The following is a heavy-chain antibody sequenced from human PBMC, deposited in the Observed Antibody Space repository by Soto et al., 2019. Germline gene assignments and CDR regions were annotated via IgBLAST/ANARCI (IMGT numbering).Heavy chain of an antibody. CDR2: INHSGST. V-gene: IGHV4-34*01. CDR3: ARGRHSSGWSWFDP. J-gene: IGHJ5*02. Sequence: PSETLSLTCAVYGGSFSGYYWSWIRQPPGKGLEWIGEINHSGSTNYNPSLRSRVTISVDTSKNQFSLKLSSVTAADTAVYYCARGRHSSGWSWFDPWGQGTLVTVSS. CDR1: GGSFSGYY. D-gene: IGHD6-19*01.